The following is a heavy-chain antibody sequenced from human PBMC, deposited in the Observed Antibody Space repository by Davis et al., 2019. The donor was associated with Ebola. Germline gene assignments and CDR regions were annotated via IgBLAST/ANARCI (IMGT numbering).Heavy chain of an antibody. CDR2: IKTDGTMT. D-gene: IGHD3-9*01. Sequence: GESLKISCAASGFSFSSYWMHWVRQAPGKGLVWVSRIKTDGTMTGYGDSVQGRFTISRDNAKNTLFLQMDSRRAEDTAVYYCTKDFDYEGGHWGQGSLVTVSS. CDR1: GFSFSSYW. V-gene: IGHV3-74*01. CDR3: TKDFDYEGGH. J-gene: IGHJ4*02.